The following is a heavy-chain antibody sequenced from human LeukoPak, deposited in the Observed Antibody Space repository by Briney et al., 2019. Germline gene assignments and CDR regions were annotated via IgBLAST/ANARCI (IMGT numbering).Heavy chain of an antibody. Sequence: NPSETLSLTCAVYGGSFSGYYWSWIRQPPGKGLEWIGEINHSGSTNYNPSLKSRVTISVDTSKNQFSLKLSSVTAADTAVYYCAREWGYSGYDPRFDYWGQGTVVTVSS. CDR2: INHSGST. V-gene: IGHV4-34*01. J-gene: IGHJ4*02. CDR3: AREWGYSGYDPRFDY. D-gene: IGHD5-12*01. CDR1: GGSFSGYY.